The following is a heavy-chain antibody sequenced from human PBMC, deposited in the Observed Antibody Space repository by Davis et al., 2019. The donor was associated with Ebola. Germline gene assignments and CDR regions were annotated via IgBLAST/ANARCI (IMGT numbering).Heavy chain of an antibody. J-gene: IGHJ6*02. CDR3: ARGGDIVVVVATRDDYGDYYGMDV. V-gene: IGHV3-7*03. CDR2: IKQDGSEK. Sequence: GESLKISCAVSGSSFSSYWMTWVRQAPGTGLEWVANIKQDGSEKYYVDSVKGRFTISRDNAKNSLYLQMNSLRAEDTAVYYCARGGDIVVVVATRDDYGDYYGMDVWGQGTTVTVSS. D-gene: IGHD2-15*01. CDR1: GSSFSSYW.